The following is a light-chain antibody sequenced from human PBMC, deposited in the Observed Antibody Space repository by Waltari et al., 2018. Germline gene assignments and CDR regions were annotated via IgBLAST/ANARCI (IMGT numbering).Light chain of an antibody. J-gene: IGLJ3*02. CDR1: SLRFYY. Sequence: SSELTQDPTVSVALGQTVRITCQGNSLRFYYASWYQQKPGQAPVVVFFGKEPRPSGIPGRFSGARSGNTASLTITGAQAEDEADYYCNSRDSGGTLLLFGGGTRLTVL. CDR2: GKE. CDR3: NSRDSGGTLLL. V-gene: IGLV3-19*01.